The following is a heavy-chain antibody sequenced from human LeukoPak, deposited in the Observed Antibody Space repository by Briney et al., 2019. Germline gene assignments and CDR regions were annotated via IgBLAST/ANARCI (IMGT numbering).Heavy chain of an antibody. D-gene: IGHD3-9*01. CDR2: IYHSGST. CDR1: GGSISSSNW. J-gene: IGHJ6*02. CDR3: ARDLISAHYDILTGRRYGMDV. V-gene: IGHV4-4*02. Sequence: PSGTLSLTCAVSGGSISSSNWWSWVRQSPGKGLEWIGEIYHSGSTNYNPSLKSRVTISVDKSKNQFSLELSSVTAADTAVYYCARDLISAHYDILTGRRYGMDVWGQGTTVTVSS.